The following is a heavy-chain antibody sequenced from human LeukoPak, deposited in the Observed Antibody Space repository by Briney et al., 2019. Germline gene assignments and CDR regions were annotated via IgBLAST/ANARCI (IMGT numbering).Heavy chain of an antibody. CDR2: IRYDGSNK. CDR3: ARLEQVTPHFDY. V-gene: IGHV3-30*02. J-gene: IGHJ4*02. Sequence: PGGSLRLSCAASGFTFSSYGMHWVRQAPGKGLEWVAFIRYDGSNKYYADSVKGRFTISRDNSKNTLYLQMNSLRAEDTAVYYCARLEQVTPHFDYWGQGALVTVSS. D-gene: IGHD4-23*01. CDR1: GFTFSSYG.